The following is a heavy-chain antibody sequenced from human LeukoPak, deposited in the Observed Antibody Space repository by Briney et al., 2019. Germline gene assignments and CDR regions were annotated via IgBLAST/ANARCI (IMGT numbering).Heavy chain of an antibody. Sequence: ASVKVSCKASGYTFTSYYMHWVRQAPGQGLEWMGIINPSGGSTSYAQKFQGRVTMTRNTSINTAYMELSSLRSDDTAVYYCVAKGCWGQGPWSPSPQ. J-gene: IGHJ1*01. CDR1: GYTFTSYY. V-gene: IGHV1-46*01. CDR3: VAKGC. CDR2: INPSGGST.